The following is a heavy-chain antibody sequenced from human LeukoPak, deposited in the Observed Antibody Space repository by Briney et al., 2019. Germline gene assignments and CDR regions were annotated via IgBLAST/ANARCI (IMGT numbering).Heavy chain of an antibody. V-gene: IGHV4-34*01. CDR1: GGSFSGYY. Sequence: SETLSLTCAVYGGSFSGYYWSWIRQPPGKGLEWIGEINHSGSTNYNPSLKSRVTISVDTSKNQFSLRLSSVTAADTAVYYCARSIGYSYGGGDYWGQGTLVTVSS. D-gene: IGHD5-18*01. J-gene: IGHJ4*02. CDR3: ARSIGYSYGGGDY. CDR2: INHSGST.